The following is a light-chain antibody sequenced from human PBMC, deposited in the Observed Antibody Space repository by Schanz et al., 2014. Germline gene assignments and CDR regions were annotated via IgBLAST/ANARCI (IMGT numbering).Light chain of an antibody. Sequence: EIVLTQSPGTLSLSPGERATLSCRASQSVTSNYLAWYQQKPGQAPRLLIYGASSRATGIPHRFSGSGSGTDFTLTISRLEPEDLAVYYCQHRSNWRYTFGQGTKLEI. CDR3: QHRSNWRYT. J-gene: IGKJ2*01. V-gene: IGKV3D-20*02. CDR2: GAS. CDR1: QSVTSNY.